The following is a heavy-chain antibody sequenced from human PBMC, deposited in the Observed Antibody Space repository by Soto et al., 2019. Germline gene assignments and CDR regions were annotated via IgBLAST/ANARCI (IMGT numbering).Heavy chain of an antibody. Sequence: SETLSLTCAVSGYSISSGYYWGWIRQPPGKGLEWIGSIYHSGSTYYNPSLKSRVTISVDTSKNQFSLKLSSVTAADTAVYYWAGVAYDRFWSGYYPYYYYGRDVWGQRTTVSVSS. V-gene: IGHV4-38-2*01. CDR2: IYHSGST. D-gene: IGHD3-3*01. CDR1: GYSISSGYY. CDR3: AGVAYDRFWSGYYPYYYYGRDV. J-gene: IGHJ6*02.